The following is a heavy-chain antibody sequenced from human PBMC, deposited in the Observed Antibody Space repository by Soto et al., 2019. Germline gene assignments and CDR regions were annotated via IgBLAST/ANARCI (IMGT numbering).Heavy chain of an antibody. D-gene: IGHD1-26*01. Sequence: QVQLVQSGAEVKKPGASVKVSCKASGYTFTSYGISWVRQAPGQGLEWMGWISAYNGNTNYAQKLQGRVTMTTDTSTGTADRGLGGLGSDDTAGYYWGGDRPFVRATTGGGDYWGQGTLVTVSS. CDR2: ISAYNGNT. CDR1: GYTFTSYG. V-gene: IGHV1-18*01. CDR3: GGDRPFVRATTGGGDY. J-gene: IGHJ4*02.